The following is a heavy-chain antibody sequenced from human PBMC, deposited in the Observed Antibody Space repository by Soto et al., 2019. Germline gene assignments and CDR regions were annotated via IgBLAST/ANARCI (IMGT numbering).Heavy chain of an antibody. Sequence: GGSLRLSCAASGFTFSSYGMHWVRQAPGKGLEWVAVISYDGSNKYYADSVKGRFTISRDNSKNTLYLQMNSLRAEDTAVYYYAKEGQQLGPYYFDYWGQGTLVTVSS. CDR1: GFTFSSYG. V-gene: IGHV3-30*18. J-gene: IGHJ4*02. D-gene: IGHD6-13*01. CDR3: AKEGQQLGPYYFDY. CDR2: ISYDGSNK.